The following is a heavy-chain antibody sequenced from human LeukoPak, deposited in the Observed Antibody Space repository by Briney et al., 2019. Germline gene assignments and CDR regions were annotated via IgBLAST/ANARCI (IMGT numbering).Heavy chain of an antibody. Sequence: SEPLSLTCAVSGGSISSGGYSWNWIRQPPGEGLEWIGNIHHSGSTYYNPSLKSRVTISIDRSKNQLSLKVNSVTAADTAVYYCAREGYVGDFWSGSTRAGYFDLWGRGTLVTVSS. D-gene: IGHD3-3*01. CDR2: IHHSGST. CDR1: GGSISSGGYS. V-gene: IGHV4-30-2*01. CDR3: AREGYVGDFWSGSTRAGYFDL. J-gene: IGHJ2*01.